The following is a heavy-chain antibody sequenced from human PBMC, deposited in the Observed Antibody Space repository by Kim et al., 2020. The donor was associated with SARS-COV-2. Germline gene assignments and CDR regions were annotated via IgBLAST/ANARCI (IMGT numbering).Heavy chain of an antibody. CDR3: ARCPYYYDSSGHHYYYYGMDV. CDR1: GYTFTSYY. CDR2: INPSGGST. Sequence: ASVKVSCKASGYTFTSYYMHWVRQAPGQGLEWMGIINPSGGSTSYAQKFQGRVTMTRDTSTSTVYMELSSLRSEDTAVYYCARCPYYYDSSGHHYYYYGMDVWGQGTTVTVSS. J-gene: IGHJ6*02. D-gene: IGHD3-22*01. V-gene: IGHV1-46*01.